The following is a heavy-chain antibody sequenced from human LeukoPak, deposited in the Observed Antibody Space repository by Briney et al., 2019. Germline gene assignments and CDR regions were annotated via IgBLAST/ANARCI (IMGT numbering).Heavy chain of an antibody. J-gene: IGHJ4*02. CDR1: GGSISSYY. D-gene: IGHD1-26*01. Sequence: PSETLSLTCTVSGGSISSYYWSWIRQPAGKGLEWIGRIYTSGSTNYNPSLKSRVTMSVDTSKNQFSLKLSSVTAADTAVYYWGRGGWELLLGSIDSWGQGALFTVSS. CDR2: IYTSGST. V-gene: IGHV4-4*07. CDR3: GRGGWELLLGSIDS.